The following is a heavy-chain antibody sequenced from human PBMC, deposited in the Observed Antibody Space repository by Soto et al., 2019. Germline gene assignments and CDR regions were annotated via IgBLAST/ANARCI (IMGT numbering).Heavy chain of an antibody. CDR3: ARNWGYSYGYPPGY. J-gene: IGHJ4*02. CDR1: GFTFSSYA. Sequence: QVQLVESGGGVVQPGRSLRLSCAASGFTFSSYAMHWVRQAPGKGLEWVAVISYDGSNEYYADSVKGRFTISRDNSKNTLYLQMNSLRAEDTAVYYCARNWGYSYGYPPGYWGQGTLVTVSS. D-gene: IGHD5-18*01. V-gene: IGHV3-30-3*01. CDR2: ISYDGSNE.